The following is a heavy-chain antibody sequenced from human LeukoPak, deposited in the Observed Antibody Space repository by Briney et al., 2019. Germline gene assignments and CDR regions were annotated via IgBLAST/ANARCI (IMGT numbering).Heavy chain of an antibody. CDR2: IIPIFGTA. D-gene: IGHD3-3*02. J-gene: IGHJ6*03. V-gene: IGHV1-69*13. CDR1: GGTFSSYA. Sequence: ASVKVSCKASGGTFSSYAISWVRQAPGQGLEWMGGIIPIFGTANYARKFQGRVTITADESTSTAYMELSSLRSEDTAVYYCASPILSPRDYMDVWGKGTTVTVSS. CDR3: ASPILSPRDYMDV.